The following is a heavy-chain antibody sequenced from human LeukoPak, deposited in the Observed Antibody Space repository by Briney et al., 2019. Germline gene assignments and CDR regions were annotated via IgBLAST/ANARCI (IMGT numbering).Heavy chain of an antibody. CDR3: ATDVWFGDLFDY. CDR2: IYRTGNT. Sequence: SETLSLTCTVSGYSISTDYYWGWIRQPPGKGLEWIGSIYRTGNTYYNPSLKSRVTLSVDTSKNQFSLKLRSVTAADTAVYYCATDVWFGDLFDYWGQGTLVTVSS. J-gene: IGHJ4*02. CDR1: GYSISTDYY. D-gene: IGHD3-10*01. V-gene: IGHV4-38-2*02.